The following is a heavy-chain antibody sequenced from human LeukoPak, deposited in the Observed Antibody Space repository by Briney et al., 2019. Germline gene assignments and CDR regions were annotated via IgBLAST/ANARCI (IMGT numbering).Heavy chain of an antibody. CDR2: IVVCSGNT. CDR1: GFTFTSSA. V-gene: IGHV1-58*01. D-gene: IGHD2-21*01. J-gene: IGHJ3*02. Sequence: GTSVKVSCKASGFTFTSSAVQWVRQARGQRLEWIGWIVVCSGNTNYAQKFQERVTITRDMSTSTAYMELSSLRSEDTAVYYCARGNCGGDCYYVTFDIWGQGTMVTVSS. CDR3: ARGNCGGDCYYVTFDI.